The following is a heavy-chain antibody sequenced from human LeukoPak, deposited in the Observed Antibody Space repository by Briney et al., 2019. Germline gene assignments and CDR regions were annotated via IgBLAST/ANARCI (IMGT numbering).Heavy chain of an antibody. Sequence: GGSLRLSCAASGFTFSSYGMHWVRQAPGKGLEWVAFIRYDGSNKYYADSVKGRFTISRDNSKKTLYLQMNSLRAEDTAVYYCAKGFGSYYSSGVFMASWGRGTLVTVSS. D-gene: IGHD1-26*01. CDR2: IRYDGSNK. V-gene: IGHV3-30*02. J-gene: IGHJ5*02. CDR1: GFTFSSYG. CDR3: AKGFGSYYSSGVFMAS.